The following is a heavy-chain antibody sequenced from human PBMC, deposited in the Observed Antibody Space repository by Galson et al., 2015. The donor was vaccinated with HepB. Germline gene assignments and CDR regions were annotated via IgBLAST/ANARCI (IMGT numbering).Heavy chain of an antibody. V-gene: IGHV1-8*01. CDR1: GYTFTSYD. CDR2: MNPNSGNA. Sequence: SVKVSCKASGYTFTSYDINWVRQATGQGLEWMGWMNPNSGNAGYAQKFQGRVTMTRNTSISTAYMELSSLRSEDTAVYYCARRQQQLGWNWFDPWGQGTLVTVSS. J-gene: IGHJ5*02. CDR3: ARRQQQLGWNWFDP. D-gene: IGHD6-13*01.